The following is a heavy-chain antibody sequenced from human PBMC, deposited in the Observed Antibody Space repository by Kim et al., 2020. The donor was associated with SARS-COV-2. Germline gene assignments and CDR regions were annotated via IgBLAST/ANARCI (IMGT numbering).Heavy chain of an antibody. CDR3: ASLGDETYYYDSSGYYYFGY. V-gene: IGHV4-59*08. CDR2: IYYSGST. J-gene: IGHJ4*02. CDR1: GGSISSYY. D-gene: IGHD3-22*01. Sequence: SETLSLTCTVSGGSISSYYWSWIRQPPGKGLEWIGYIYYSGSTNYNPSLKSRVTISVDTSKNQFSLKLSSVTAADTAVYYCASLGDETYYYDSSGYYYFGYWGQGTLVTVSS.